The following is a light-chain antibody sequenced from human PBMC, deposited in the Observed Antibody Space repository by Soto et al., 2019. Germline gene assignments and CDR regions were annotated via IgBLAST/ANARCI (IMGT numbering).Light chain of an antibody. V-gene: IGLV2-14*01. CDR1: SSDIGSYNY. Sequence: QSALTQPASVSGSPGQSITISCSGASSDIGSYNYVSWYQQHPGKAPKLMIYEVSNRPSGVSIRFSGSKSGNTASLTISGLQPEDEADYYCSSYRSNSPYVFGTGTKVTVL. CDR3: SSYRSNSPYV. CDR2: EVS. J-gene: IGLJ1*01.